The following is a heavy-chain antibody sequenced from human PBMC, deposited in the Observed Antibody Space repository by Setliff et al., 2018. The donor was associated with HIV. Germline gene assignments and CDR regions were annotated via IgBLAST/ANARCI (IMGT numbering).Heavy chain of an antibody. J-gene: IGHJ4*02. CDR3: ARPSVRMARNWYDFGY. Sequence: ASVKVSCKASGYTFSSYGISWVRQAPGQGLEWMGWVSVYNGKTDYAQKLQGRVTMTRNTSTSTAYMELSSLTSEDTAVYYCARPSVRMARNWYDFGYWGQGTLVTVSS. V-gene: IGHV1-18*01. D-gene: IGHD1-1*01. CDR1: GYTFSSYG. CDR2: VSVYNGKT.